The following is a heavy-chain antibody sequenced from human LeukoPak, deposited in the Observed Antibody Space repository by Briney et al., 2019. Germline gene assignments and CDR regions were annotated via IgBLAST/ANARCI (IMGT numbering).Heavy chain of an antibody. CDR3: ARRYNWNDRWD. D-gene: IGHD1-1*01. CDR1: GGSISSTNYY. J-gene: IGHJ4*02. Sequence: SETLSLTCTVSGGSISSTNYYWGWIRQPPGKGLEWIGSIYYSGSTYYNPSLKSRLTISLDTSKNQFSLRLSSVTAADTAFYYCARRYNWNDRWDWGQGTLVTVST. V-gene: IGHV4-39*07. CDR2: IYYSGST.